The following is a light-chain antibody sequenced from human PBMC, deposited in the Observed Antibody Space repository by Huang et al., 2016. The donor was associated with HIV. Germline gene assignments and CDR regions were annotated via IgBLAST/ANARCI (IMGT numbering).Light chain of an antibody. CDR1: QGVRTN. V-gene: IGKV3D-15*01. J-gene: IGKJ4*01. CDR2: GAS. CDR3: QQYNDWPPLT. Sequence: VMTQSPASLSASPGARVTLSCRASQGVRTNLAWYQQKPGQAPTLLMFGASTRATCTPPRFSRSGSGTDFTLTITSLQSSDSAIYYCQQYNDWPPLTFGGGTKVEI.